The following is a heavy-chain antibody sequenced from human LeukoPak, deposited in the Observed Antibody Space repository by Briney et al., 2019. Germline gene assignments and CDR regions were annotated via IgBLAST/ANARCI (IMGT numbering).Heavy chain of an antibody. J-gene: IGHJ3*02. V-gene: IGHV4-4*07. D-gene: IGHD4-17*01. CDR2: IYTSGST. CDR1: GGSISSYY. Sequence: SETLSLTCTVSGGSISSYYWSWIRQPAGKGLEWIGRIYTSGSTNYNPSLKSRVTMSVDTSKNQFSLKLSSVTAADTAVYYCARTMTTVTTARKGAFDIWGQGTMVTVSS. CDR3: ARTMTTVTTARKGAFDI.